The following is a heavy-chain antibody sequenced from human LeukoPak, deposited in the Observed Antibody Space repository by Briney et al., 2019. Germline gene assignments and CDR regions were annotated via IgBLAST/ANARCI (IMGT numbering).Heavy chain of an antibody. Sequence: ASVKVSCKASGYTFTNYYMHWVRQAPGQGLEWMGWINPNSGGTNYAQKFQGRVTMTRDTSISTAYMELSRLRSDDTAVYYCARGLWELQGARDYWGQGTLVTVSS. D-gene: IGHD1-26*01. J-gene: IGHJ4*02. CDR3: ARGLWELQGARDY. CDR2: INPNSGGT. V-gene: IGHV1-2*02. CDR1: GYTFTNYY.